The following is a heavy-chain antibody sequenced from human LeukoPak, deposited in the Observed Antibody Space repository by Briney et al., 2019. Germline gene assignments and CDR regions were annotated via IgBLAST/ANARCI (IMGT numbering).Heavy chain of an antibody. CDR3: ARAPISKVTAYNWFDP. Sequence: SVKVSCKASGGTFISYAISWVRQAPGQGLEWMGGIIPIFGTANYAQKFQGRVTITTDESTSTAYMELSSLRSEDTAVYYCARAPISKVTAYNWFDPWGQGTLVTVSS. CDR1: GGTFISYA. CDR2: IIPIFGTA. D-gene: IGHD4-11*01. J-gene: IGHJ5*02. V-gene: IGHV1-69*05.